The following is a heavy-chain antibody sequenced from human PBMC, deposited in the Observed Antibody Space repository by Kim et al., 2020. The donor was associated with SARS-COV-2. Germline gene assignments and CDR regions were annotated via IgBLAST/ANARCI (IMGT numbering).Heavy chain of an antibody. CDR3: ARSGWADTAMVRNFDY. CDR1: GGTFSSYA. Sequence: SVKVSCKASGGTFSSYAISWVRQAPGQGLEWMGGIIPIFGTANYAQKFQGRVTITADESTSTAYMELSSLRSEDTAVYYCARSGWADTAMVRNFDYWGQGTLVTVSS. V-gene: IGHV1-69*13. J-gene: IGHJ4*02. D-gene: IGHD5-18*01. CDR2: IIPIFGTA.